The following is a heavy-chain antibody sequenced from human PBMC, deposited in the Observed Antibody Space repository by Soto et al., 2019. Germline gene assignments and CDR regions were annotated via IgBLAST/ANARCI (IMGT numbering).Heavy chain of an antibody. CDR2: ISSSSSYI. J-gene: IGHJ4*02. V-gene: IGHV3-21*01. D-gene: IGHD6-13*01. Sequence: GGSLRLSCAASGFTFSSYSMNWVRQAPGKGLEWVSSISSSSSYIYYADSVKGRFTISRDNAKNSLYLQMNSLRAEDTAVYYCARDLGVYYSSSWYYWGQGTLVTVYS. CDR1: GFTFSSYS. CDR3: ARDLGVYYSSSWYY.